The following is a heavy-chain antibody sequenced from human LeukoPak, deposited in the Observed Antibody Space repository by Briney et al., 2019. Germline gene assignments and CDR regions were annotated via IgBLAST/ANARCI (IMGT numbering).Heavy chain of an antibody. J-gene: IGHJ3*02. CDR3: ARGGGAFDI. CDR1: GFSFSRYS. V-gene: IGHV3-21*01. CDR2: ISSTTYI. Sequence: GGSLRLSCAASGFSFSRYSLSWVRQAPGKGLEWISLISSTTYIYYADSVKGRFTISRDNAKNSLYLQMNSLRAEDTAVYYCARGGGAFDIWGQGTMVTVSS. D-gene: IGHD1-26*01.